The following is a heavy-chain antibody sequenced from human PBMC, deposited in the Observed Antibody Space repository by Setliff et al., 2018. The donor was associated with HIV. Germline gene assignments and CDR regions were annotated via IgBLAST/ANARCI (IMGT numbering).Heavy chain of an antibody. D-gene: IGHD3-10*01. Sequence: SETLSLTCTVSRGSISRYYWSWNRQPPGKGLEWIGYIYYTGTTKYNTSLKRRVTMSGDTSKNQFSLRLTAVTAADTAVYYFARVISYGSAYDAFDVWGPGTMVTVS. V-gene: IGHV4-59*08. J-gene: IGHJ3*01. CDR3: ARVISYGSAYDAFDV. CDR1: RGSISRYY. CDR2: IYYTGTT.